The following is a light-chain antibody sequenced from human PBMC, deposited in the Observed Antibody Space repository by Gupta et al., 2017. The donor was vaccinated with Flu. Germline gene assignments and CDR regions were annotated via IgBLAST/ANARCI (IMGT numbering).Light chain of an antibody. Sequence: QSVLTQPPSVSGTPGQRVHISCYGGRSNIGTNYVYWYQQLPGTAPKLLIYRNDQRPSGVPDRFSGSKSGTSASLAISGLRSEDEADYYCATWHERLKSPPKWVFGGGTKLTVL. CDR1: RSNIGTNY. CDR3: ATWHERLKSPPKWV. V-gene: IGLV1-47*01. J-gene: IGLJ3*02. CDR2: RND.